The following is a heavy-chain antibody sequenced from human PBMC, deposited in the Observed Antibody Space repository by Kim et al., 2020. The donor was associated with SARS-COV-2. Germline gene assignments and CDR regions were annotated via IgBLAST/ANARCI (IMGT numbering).Heavy chain of an antibody. Sequence: GGSLRLSCAASGFTFSNYAMSWVRQAPGKGLEWVSYISGSGNGIYYADSVKGRFTISRDNAKNSLYLQMNSLRGEDTAVYYCARACNYCCDGICWFDPWG. D-gene: IGHD2-15*01. V-gene: IGHV3-48*01. CDR1: GFTFSNYA. J-gene: IGHJ5*02. CDR3: ARACNYCCDGICWFDP. CDR2: ISGSGNGI.